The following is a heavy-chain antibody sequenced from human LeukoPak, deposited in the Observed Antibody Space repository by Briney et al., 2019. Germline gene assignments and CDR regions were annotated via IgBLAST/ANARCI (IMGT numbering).Heavy chain of an antibody. CDR3: ARDGGFGELLEPFDP. CDR2: IYHSGST. D-gene: IGHD3-10*01. J-gene: IGHJ5*02. Sequence: SETLSLTCTVSGYSISSGYYWGWIRQPPGKGLEWIGSIYHSGSTNYNPSLKSRVTISVDTSKNQFSLKLSSVTAADTAVYYCARDGGFGELLEPFDPWGQGTLVTVSS. V-gene: IGHV4-38-2*02. CDR1: GYSISSGYY.